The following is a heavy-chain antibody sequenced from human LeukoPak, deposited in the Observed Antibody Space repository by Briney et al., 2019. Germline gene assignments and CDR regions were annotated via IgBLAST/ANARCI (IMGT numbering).Heavy chain of an antibody. CDR3: AKEGYCSGGSCYAFDY. V-gene: IGHV3-30*18. Sequence: GRSLRLSCAASGFTFSSYGMHWVRQAPGKGLEWVAVISYDGSNKYYADSVKGRFTISRDNSKNTLYLQMNSLRAEDTAVYYCAKEGYCSGGSCYAFDYWGQGTLVTVSS. CDR2: ISYDGSNK. CDR1: GFTFSSYG. J-gene: IGHJ4*02. D-gene: IGHD2-15*01.